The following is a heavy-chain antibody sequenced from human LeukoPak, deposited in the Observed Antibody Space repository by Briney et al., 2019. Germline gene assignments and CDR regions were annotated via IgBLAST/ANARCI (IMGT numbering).Heavy chain of an antibody. J-gene: IGHJ6*03. CDR2: ISSSSSYI. V-gene: IGHV3-21*01. Sequence: PGRSLRLSCAASGFTLSSYSMNWVRQAPGKGLEWVSSISSSSSYIYYADSVKGRFTISRDNAKNSLYLQMNSLRAEDTAVYYCASLMVTTYYYYYYMDVWGKGTTVTVSS. D-gene: IGHD4-11*01. CDR3: ASLMVTTYYYYYYMDV. CDR1: GFTLSSYS.